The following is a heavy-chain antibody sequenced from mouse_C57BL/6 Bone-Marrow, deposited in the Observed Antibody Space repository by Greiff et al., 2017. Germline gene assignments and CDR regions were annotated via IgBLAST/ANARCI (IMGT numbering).Heavy chain of an antibody. CDR1: GYTFTSYW. J-gene: IGHJ3*01. CDR2: IYPGSGST. D-gene: IGHD2-1*01. V-gene: IGHV1-55*01. Sequence: QVQLQQSGAELVKPGASVKMSCKASGYTFTSYWITWVKQRPGQGLEWIGDIYPGSGSTNYNEKFKSKATLTVDTSSSTAYMQLSSLTSEDSAVYYCARRELIYYGNFWFAYWGQGTLVTVSA. CDR3: ARRELIYYGNFWFAY.